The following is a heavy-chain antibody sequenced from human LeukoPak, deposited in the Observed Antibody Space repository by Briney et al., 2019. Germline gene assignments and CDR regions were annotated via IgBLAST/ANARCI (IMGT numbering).Heavy chain of an antibody. J-gene: IGHJ3*02. V-gene: IGHV3-30*04. Sequence: GRSLRLSCAASGFTFSNYAMHWVCQAPGKGLEWVAVISYDGSNKYYADSVKGRFTISRDNSKNTLYLQMNSLRAEDTAVYYCARVWFGELWEAFDIWGQGTTVTVSS. CDR1: GFTFSNYA. CDR3: ARVWFGELWEAFDI. CDR2: ISYDGSNK. D-gene: IGHD3-10*01.